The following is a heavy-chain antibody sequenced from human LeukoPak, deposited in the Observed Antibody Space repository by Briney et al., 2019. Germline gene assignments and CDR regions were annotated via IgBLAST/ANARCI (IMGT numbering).Heavy chain of an antibody. Sequence: GASVKVSCEASGYTFTSYYMHWVRQAPGQGLEWMGIINPSGGSTSYAQKFQGRVTMTRDTSTSTVYMELSSLRSEDTAVYYCARDEGGGGWFDPWGQGTLVTVSS. V-gene: IGHV1-46*01. CDR1: GYTFTSYY. CDR2: INPSGGST. CDR3: ARDEGGGGWFDP. J-gene: IGHJ5*02.